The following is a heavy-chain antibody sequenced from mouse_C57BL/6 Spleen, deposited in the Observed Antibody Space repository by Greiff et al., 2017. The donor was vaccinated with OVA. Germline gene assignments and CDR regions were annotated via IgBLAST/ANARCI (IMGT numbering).Heavy chain of an antibody. CDR2: FYPYNDDT. CDR3: AITTAPSWDAMDY. CDR1: GYTFTTYP. V-gene: IGHV1-47*01. J-gene: IGHJ4*01. Sequence: VQLQQSGAELVKPGASVKMSCKASGYTFTTYPIEWMKQNHGKSLEWIGNFYPYNDDTKYNEKFKGKATLTVEKSSSTVYLELSRLTSDDSAVYYCAITTAPSWDAMDYWGQGTSVTVSS. D-gene: IGHD1-1*01.